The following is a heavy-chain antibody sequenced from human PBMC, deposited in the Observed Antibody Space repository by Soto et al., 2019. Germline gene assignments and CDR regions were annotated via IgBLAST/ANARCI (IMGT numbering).Heavy chain of an antibody. CDR3: ARGAGFGELYKS. J-gene: IGHJ5*02. CDR2: IYYSGST. CDR1: GGSISSYY. D-gene: IGHD3-10*01. Sequence: LSLTCTVSGGSISSYYWSWIRQPPGKGLEWIGYIYYSGSTNYNPSLKSRVTISVDTSKNQFSLKLSSVTAADTAVYYCARGAGFGELYKSWGQGTLVTVSS. V-gene: IGHV4-59*01.